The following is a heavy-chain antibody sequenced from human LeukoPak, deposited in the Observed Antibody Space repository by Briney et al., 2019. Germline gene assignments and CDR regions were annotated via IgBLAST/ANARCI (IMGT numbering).Heavy chain of an antibody. CDR2: ISGSGGST. CDR1: GFTFSSYA. J-gene: IGHJ4*02. D-gene: IGHD3-22*01. CDR3: AKDPGAYYYERSGYFDC. Sequence: GGSLRLSCAASGFTFSSYAMSWVRQAPGKGLEWVSAISGSGGSTYYADSVKGRFTISRDNSKNTLYLQMNSLRAEDTGVYFCAKDPGAYYYERSGYFDCWGQGTLVTVSS. V-gene: IGHV3-23*01.